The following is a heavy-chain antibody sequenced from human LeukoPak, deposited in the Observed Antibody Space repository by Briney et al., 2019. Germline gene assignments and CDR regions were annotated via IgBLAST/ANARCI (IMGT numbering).Heavy chain of an antibody. CDR2: ISSSSSYI. J-gene: IGHJ4*02. Sequence: PGGSLRLSCAAPGFTFSSYSMNWVRQAPGKGLEWVSSISSSSSYIYYADSVKGRFTVSRDNAKNSVLLQMNSLRADDTAIYYCARNLYTATSTGSPVDYWGRGTLVTVSS. CDR3: ARNLYTATSTGSPVDY. CDR1: GFTFSSYS. D-gene: IGHD2-8*02. V-gene: IGHV3-21*04.